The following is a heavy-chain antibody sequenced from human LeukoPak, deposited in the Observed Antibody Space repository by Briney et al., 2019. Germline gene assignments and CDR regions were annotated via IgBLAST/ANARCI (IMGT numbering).Heavy chain of an antibody. Sequence: SQTLSLTCTVSGGSISSSDYYWSRIRQPPGKGLEWIGYIYYSGSTYYNPSLKSRVTISVDTSKNQFSLKLSSVTAADTAVYYCARYRITMVRGVIAPSYYFDYWGQGTLVTVSS. D-gene: IGHD3-10*01. J-gene: IGHJ4*02. CDR3: ARYRITMVRGVIAPSYYFDY. V-gene: IGHV4-30-4*01. CDR1: GGSISSSDYY. CDR2: IYYSGST.